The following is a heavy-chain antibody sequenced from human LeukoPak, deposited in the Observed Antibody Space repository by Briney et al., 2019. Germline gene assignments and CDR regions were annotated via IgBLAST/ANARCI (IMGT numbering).Heavy chain of an antibody. CDR3: ARDGQNQYGMDV. D-gene: IGHD1-14*01. J-gene: IGHJ6*02. Sequence: GGSLRLSCAASGFTLSNYDIHWVRQVTGKGLEWVSTISSRGDTYYSGSVKGRFTISRDNAKKSLYLQMNSLRAGDTAVYYCARDGQNQYGMDVWGQGTTVTVSS. CDR2: ISSRGDT. V-gene: IGHV3-13*04. CDR1: GFTLSNYD.